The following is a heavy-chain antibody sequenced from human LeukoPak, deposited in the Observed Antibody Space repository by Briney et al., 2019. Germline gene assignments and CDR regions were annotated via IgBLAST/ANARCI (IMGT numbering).Heavy chain of an antibody. CDR3: AGIGKFGELFYFDY. CDR2: ISGSGGST. Sequence: GGSLRLSCAASGFTFSSYAMSWVRQAPGKGLEWVSAISGSGGSTYYADSVKGRFTISRDNSKNTLYLQMNSLRAEDTAVYYCAGIGKFGELFYFDYWGQGTLVTVSS. D-gene: IGHD3-10*01. CDR1: GFTFSSYA. J-gene: IGHJ4*02. V-gene: IGHV3-23*01.